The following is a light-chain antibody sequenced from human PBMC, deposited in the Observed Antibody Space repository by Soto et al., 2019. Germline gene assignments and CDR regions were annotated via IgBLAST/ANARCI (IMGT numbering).Light chain of an antibody. J-gene: IGLJ1*01. V-gene: IGLV2-14*01. CDR1: SSDVGGYHY. Sequence: QSALTQPASVSGSPGQSITISCTGTSSDVGGYHYVSWYQQHPGKAPKLMIYEVSNRPSGVSNRFSGSKSGNTASLTISGLQAEDEADYYCSSYTSSSTPLYVFGTGTKLTVL. CDR2: EVS. CDR3: SSYTSSSTPLYV.